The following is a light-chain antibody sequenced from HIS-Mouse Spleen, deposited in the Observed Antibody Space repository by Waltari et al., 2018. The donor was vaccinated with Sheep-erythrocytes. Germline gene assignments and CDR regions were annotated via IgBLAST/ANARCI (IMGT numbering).Light chain of an antibody. CDR1: TLPKKY. CDR2: EDS. Sequence: SYELTQPLSVSVSPGQTARIICSGDTLPKKYAYWYQQKSGQAPVLVIYEDSKRPSGIPERFSGSSSGTMATLTISEAQVEDEADYYCYSTDSSGNHRVFGGGTKLTVL. CDR3: YSTDSSGNHRV. J-gene: IGLJ2*01. V-gene: IGLV3-10*01.